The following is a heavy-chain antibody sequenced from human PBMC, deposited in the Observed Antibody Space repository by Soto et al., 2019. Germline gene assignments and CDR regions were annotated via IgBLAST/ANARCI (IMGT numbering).Heavy chain of an antibody. V-gene: IGHV4-31*03. CDR1: GGSISSGDYY. CDR3: ARWWSGSRQGFDP. J-gene: IGHJ5*02. CDR2: IYYSGST. Sequence: QVQLQASGPGLVKPSQTLSLTCTVSGGSISSGDYYWSWIRQHPGKGLEWIGYIYYSGSTYYNPSLKSRVTISVDTSKNQFSLKLSSVTAADTAVYYCARWWSGSRQGFDPWGQGTLVTVSS. D-gene: IGHD3-3*01.